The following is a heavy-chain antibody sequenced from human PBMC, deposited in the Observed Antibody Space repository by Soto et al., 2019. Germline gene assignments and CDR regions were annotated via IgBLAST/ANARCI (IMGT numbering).Heavy chain of an antibody. CDR3: ASGASRWYPYFFDS. CDR2: IIPFYNTL. J-gene: IGHJ4*02. D-gene: IGHD6-13*01. Sequence: QAQVVQSGAEVRKPGSSVKVSCKASEGTFNSYAIAWVRQAPGQGLEWMGGIIPFYNTLNYAQKFQDRVTITAHDSTNTVYMELSSLRSDDTAVYFCASGASRWYPYFFDSWAQGTLVTVSS. CDR1: EGTFNSYA. V-gene: IGHV1-69*01.